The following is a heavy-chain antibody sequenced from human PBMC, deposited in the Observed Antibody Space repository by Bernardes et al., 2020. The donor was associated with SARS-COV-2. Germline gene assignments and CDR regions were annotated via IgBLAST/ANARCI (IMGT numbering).Heavy chain of an antibody. V-gene: IGHV3-23*01. CDR1: GFTFSSYT. CDR2: ISAIGGST. J-gene: IGHJ6*02. D-gene: IGHD6-6*01. CDR3: SKNAKYSSSSMEV. Sequence: GGSLRLSCEVSGFTFSSYTMTWVRQVPGKGLEWVSAISAIGGSTYYAESVKGRFTISRDNSRNTLYLEMSSLRADDTAVYYCSKNAKYSSSSMEVWGQGTTVTVS.